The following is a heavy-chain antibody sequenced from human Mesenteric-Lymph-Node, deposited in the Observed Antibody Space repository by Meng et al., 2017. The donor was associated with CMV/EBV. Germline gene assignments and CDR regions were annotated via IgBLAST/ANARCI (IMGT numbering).Heavy chain of an antibody. V-gene: IGHV4-61*08. CDR2: MYHIGNT. D-gene: IGHD3-16*02. J-gene: IGHJ5*02. Sequence: SETLSLTCTVSGGSVSSDDHYWSWIRQPPGRGLEWIAYMYHIGNTNYNSPLGSRVTMSVDTSENQFSLTLSSVTAAGTAVYYCARGSGSYHNWFDPWGQGTLVTVSS. CDR3: ARGSGSYHNWFDP. CDR1: GGSVSSDDHY.